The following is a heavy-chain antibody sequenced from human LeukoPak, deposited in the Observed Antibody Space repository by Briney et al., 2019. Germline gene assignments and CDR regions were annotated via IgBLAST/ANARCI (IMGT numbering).Heavy chain of an antibody. V-gene: IGHV4-30-4*02. J-gene: IGHJ4*02. CDR2: IYYSGST. Sequence: SETLSLTCTVSGGSISSGDYYWSWIRQPPGKGLEWIGCIYYSGSTYYNPSLKSRVTISVDTSKNQFSLKLSSVTAADTAVYYCARSYSSSANVDYWGQGTLVTVSS. D-gene: IGHD6-6*01. CDR3: ARSYSSSANVDY. CDR1: GGSISSGDYY.